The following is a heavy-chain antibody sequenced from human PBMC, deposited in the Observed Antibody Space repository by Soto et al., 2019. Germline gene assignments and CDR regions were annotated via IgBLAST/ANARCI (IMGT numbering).Heavy chain of an antibody. V-gene: IGHV1-18*01. CDR2: IDTQNGNT. J-gene: IGHJ3*02. CDR3: ARYLTEALGAFDI. D-gene: IGHD3-9*01. Sequence: VQLEQSGAELKKPGASVRVSCKASGYSFTSYGITWVRQAPGQGLEWMAWIDTQNGNTNHAYKLQGRVSMTTDTSTTTAYMVLRGLRSDDTAMYYYARYLTEALGAFDIWGQGTMVTVSS. CDR1: GYSFTSYG.